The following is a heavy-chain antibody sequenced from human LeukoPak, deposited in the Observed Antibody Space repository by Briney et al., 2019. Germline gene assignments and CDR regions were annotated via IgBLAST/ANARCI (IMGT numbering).Heavy chain of an antibody. CDR2: ISGRGGST. D-gene: IGHD6-6*01. Sequence: GGSLRLSCAASGFTFSSYAMSWVRQAPGKGLEWVSAISGRGGSTYYADSVKGRFTISRDNSKNTLYLQMNSLRAEDTAVYYCAKGLSYSSSSPSDYWGQGTLVTVSS. V-gene: IGHV3-23*01. CDR1: GFTFSSYA. CDR3: AKGLSYSSSSPSDY. J-gene: IGHJ4*02.